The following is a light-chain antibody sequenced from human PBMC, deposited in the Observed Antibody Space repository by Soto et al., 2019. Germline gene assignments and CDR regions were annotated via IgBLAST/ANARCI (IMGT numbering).Light chain of an antibody. CDR2: DVN. CDR3: SSYTTSNTTLYV. V-gene: IGLV2-14*03. J-gene: IGLJ1*01. Sequence: QSALTQPASVSGSPGQSITISCTGTSSDVAAYNYVSWFQHHAGKAPKLMLYDVNNRPSGVSNRFSGSKSGNTASLTISGLQVEDEADYYGSSYTTSNTTLYVFGTGTKLTVL. CDR1: SSDVAAYNY.